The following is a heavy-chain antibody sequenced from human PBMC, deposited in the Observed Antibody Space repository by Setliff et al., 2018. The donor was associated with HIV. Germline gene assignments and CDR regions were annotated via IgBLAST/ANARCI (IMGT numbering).Heavy chain of an antibody. CDR2: IHVSGCT. J-gene: IGHJ3*01. Sequence: SETLSLTCTVSGGSMNANHWSWIRQSPGKGPEWIAYIHVSGCTYFNPSLSSRVTISIDTSNNQFSLRLSSVTAADTAVYYCARTGYAFDVWGLGTMVTVSS. V-gene: IGHV4-59*08. CDR3: ARTGYAFDV. CDR1: GGSMNANH.